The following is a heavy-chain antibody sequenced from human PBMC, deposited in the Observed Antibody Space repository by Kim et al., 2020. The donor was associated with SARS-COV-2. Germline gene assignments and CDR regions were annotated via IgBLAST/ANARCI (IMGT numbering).Heavy chain of an antibody. CDR2: INHSGGT. Sequence: SETLSLTCAVFGESFSGYHWTWIRQSPGKGLEWIGEINHSGGTNCNPSLKSRVTISLDTSKNQFSLKLGSLSAADTAVYYCARGRAGVVPSPILGLGPYYDYYGMDVWGQGTTITVSS. CDR3: ARGRAGVVPSPILGLGPYYDYYGMDV. CDR1: GESFSGYH. J-gene: IGHJ6*02. D-gene: IGHD3-3*01. V-gene: IGHV4-34*01.